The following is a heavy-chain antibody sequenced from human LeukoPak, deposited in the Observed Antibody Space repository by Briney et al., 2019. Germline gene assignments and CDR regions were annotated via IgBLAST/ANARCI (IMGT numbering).Heavy chain of an antibody. CDR1: GYTFTGYY. CDR2: INPNSGGT. J-gene: IGHJ5*02. V-gene: IGHV1-2*06. CDR3: ARDIPTQWLHPPYNWFDP. Sequence: ASVKVSCKASGYTFTGYYMHWVRQAPGQGLEWMGRINPNSGGTNYAQKFQGRVTMTRDTSTSTVYMELSSLRSEDTAVYYCARDIPTQWLHPPYNWFDPWGQGTLVTVSS. D-gene: IGHD5-24*01.